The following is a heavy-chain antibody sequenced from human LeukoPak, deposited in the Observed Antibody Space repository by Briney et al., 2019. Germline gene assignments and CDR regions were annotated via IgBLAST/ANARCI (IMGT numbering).Heavy chain of an antibody. CDR3: ARDWGIAARPLGY. Sequence: ASVKVSCKASGYTFTGYYMHWVRQAPGQGLEWMGRINPNSGGTNYAQKFQGRVTMTRDTSISTAYMELSRLRSDDTAVNYCARDWGIAARPLGYWGQGTLVTVSS. V-gene: IGHV1-2*06. J-gene: IGHJ4*02. CDR2: INPNSGGT. CDR1: GYTFTGYY. D-gene: IGHD6-6*01.